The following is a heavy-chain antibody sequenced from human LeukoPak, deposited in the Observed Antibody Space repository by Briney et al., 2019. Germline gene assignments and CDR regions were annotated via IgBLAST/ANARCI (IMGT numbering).Heavy chain of an antibody. CDR1: GYTFTSYG. V-gene: IGHV1-69*04. CDR2: IIPILGIA. Sequence: SVKVSCKASGYTFTSYGISWVRQAPGQGLEWMGRIIPILGIANYAQKFQGRVTITADKSTSTAYMELSSLRSEDTAVYYCARDTDSSSHQRFDYWGQGTLVTVSS. CDR3: ARDTDSSSHQRFDY. J-gene: IGHJ4*02. D-gene: IGHD6-6*01.